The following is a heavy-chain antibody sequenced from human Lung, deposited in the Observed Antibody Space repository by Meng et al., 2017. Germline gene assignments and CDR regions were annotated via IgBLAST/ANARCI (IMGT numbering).Heavy chain of an antibody. D-gene: IGHD1-1*01. CDR1: GFTFTDHW. V-gene: IGHV3-74*01. Sequence: VQVGESGGGLVPPGGSLRLSCAASGFTFTDHWMHWVRQGPGKGLVWVSRINRDGTKPTCADSVKGRFTISRDNAKNTLYLQMNNLRAEDTAFYYCTNDRLNHWGQGALVTVSS. CDR2: INRDGTKP. CDR3: TNDRLNH. J-gene: IGHJ1*01.